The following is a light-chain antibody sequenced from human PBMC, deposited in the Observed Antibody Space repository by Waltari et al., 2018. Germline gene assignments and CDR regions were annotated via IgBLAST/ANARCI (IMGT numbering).Light chain of an antibody. V-gene: IGKV1-39*01. CDR1: QSVGNY. J-gene: IGKJ4*01. CDR3: QQTYSAPLS. CDR2: DAS. Sequence: IQMTQSPSSLSASVGDRVTITCRASQSVGNYLNWYQQRPGQAPKVLIYDASTLQSGVPSRFSGSGSGTDFTLTINSLQPEDLSIYYCQQTYSAPLSFGGGTKVEMK.